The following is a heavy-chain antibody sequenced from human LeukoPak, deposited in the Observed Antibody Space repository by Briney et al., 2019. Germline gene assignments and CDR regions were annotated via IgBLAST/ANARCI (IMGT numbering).Heavy chain of an antibody. Sequence: GGSLRLSCAASGFTIDDYSMYWVRQAPGKGLEWVSVISWDGGTTYYADSVKGRFTISRDNAKNSLYLQMNSLRAEDTALYYCAKDRGYDWGQIDYWGQGTLVTVSS. CDR2: ISWDGGTT. CDR1: GFTIDDYS. D-gene: IGHD5-12*01. CDR3: AKDRGYDWGQIDY. J-gene: IGHJ4*02. V-gene: IGHV3-43*01.